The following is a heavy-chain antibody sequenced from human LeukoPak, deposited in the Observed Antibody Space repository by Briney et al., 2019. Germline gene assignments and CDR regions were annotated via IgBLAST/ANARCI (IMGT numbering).Heavy chain of an antibody. CDR3: AREGSYYDYVWGSYRSMHYYFDY. CDR1: GGSFSGYY. V-gene: IGHV4-34*01. CDR2: INHSGST. D-gene: IGHD3-16*02. J-gene: IGHJ4*02. Sequence: SETLSPTCAVYGGSFSGYYWSWIRQPPGKGLEWIGEINHSGSTNYNPSLKSRVTISVDTSKNQFSLKLSSVTAADTAVYYCAREGSYYDYVWGSYRSMHYYFDYWGQGTLVTVSS.